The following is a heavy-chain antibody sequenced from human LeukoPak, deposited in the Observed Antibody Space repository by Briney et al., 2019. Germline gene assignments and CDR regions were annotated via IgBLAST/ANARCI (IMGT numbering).Heavy chain of an antibody. V-gene: IGHV3-49*04. CDR1: GFTFGDYA. CDR3: TRDAHQQLVEDY. D-gene: IGHD6-13*01. CDR2: IRSKAYGGTT. J-gene: IGHJ4*02. Sequence: GRSLRLSCTASGFTFGDYAMSWVRQAPGKGLEWVGFIRSKAYGGTTEYAASVKGRFTISRDDSKSIAYLQMNSLKTEDTAVYHCTRDAHQQLVEDYWGQGTLVTVSS.